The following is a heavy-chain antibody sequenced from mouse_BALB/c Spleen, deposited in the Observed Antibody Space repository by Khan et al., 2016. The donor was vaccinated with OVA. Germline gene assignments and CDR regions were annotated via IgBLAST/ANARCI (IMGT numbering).Heavy chain of an antibody. CDR2: ITTYSGDT. J-gene: IGHJ4*01. Sequence: QVQLKQSGPELVRPGVSVKISCKGSGYTFTDYGMHWVRQSPAKSLEWIGVITTYSGDTNYNQKFKGKATMTVDKSSSTAYMELARLTSEDSAIYYCSRLTLRLDYWGQGTSVTVSS. V-gene: IGHV1S137*01. CDR3: SRLTLRLDY. D-gene: IGHD1-1*01. CDR1: GYTFTDYG.